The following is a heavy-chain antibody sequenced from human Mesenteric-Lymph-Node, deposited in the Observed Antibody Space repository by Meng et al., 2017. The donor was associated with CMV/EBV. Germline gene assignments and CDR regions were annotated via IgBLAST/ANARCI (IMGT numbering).Heavy chain of an antibody. J-gene: IGHJ5*02. CDR3: ARARAYCSSTSCRYNWFDP. CDR1: GFNFGGYG. Sequence: GGSLRLSCATSGFNFGGYGLHWVRQAPGKGLEWVSSISSSSSYIYYADSVKGRFTISRDNAKNSLYLQMNSLRAEDTAVYYCARARAYCSSTSCRYNWFDPWGQGTLVTVSS. CDR2: ISSSSSYI. D-gene: IGHD2-2*01. V-gene: IGHV3-21*01.